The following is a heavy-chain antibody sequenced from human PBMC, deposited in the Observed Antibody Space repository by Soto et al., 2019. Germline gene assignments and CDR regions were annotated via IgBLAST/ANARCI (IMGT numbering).Heavy chain of an antibody. V-gene: IGHV3-66*01. CDR1: GFTVSSNY. CDR2: IYSGGST. J-gene: IGHJ4*02. Sequence: GGSLRLSCAASGFTVSSNYMSWVRQAPGKGLEWVSVIYSGGSTYYADSVKGRLTISRDNSKNTLYLQMNSLRAEDTAVYYCARDIVVVPAARIDYWGQGTLVTVSS. D-gene: IGHD2-2*01. CDR3: ARDIVVVPAARIDY.